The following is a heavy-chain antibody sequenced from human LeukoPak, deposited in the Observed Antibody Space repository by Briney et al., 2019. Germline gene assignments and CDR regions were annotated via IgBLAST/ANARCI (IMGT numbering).Heavy chain of an antibody. CDR1: GFAFSSYA. Sequence: SGGSLRLSCAASGFAFSSYAISWVRQAPGKGLEWVSSISGSGGSTYYADSVKGRFTISRDNSKDTLYLQMNSLRVEDTAVYYCAKDRGRYSYGSVDYWGQGTLVTVSS. CDR2: ISGSGGST. J-gene: IGHJ4*02. V-gene: IGHV3-23*01. D-gene: IGHD5-12*01. CDR3: AKDRGRYSYGSVDY.